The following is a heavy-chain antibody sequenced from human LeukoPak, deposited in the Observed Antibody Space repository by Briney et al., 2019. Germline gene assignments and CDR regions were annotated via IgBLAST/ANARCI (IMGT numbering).Heavy chain of an antibody. CDR1: GGSISSGDYY. D-gene: IGHD6-13*01. J-gene: IGHJ4*02. CDR2: IYYSGST. Sequence: SETLSLTCTVSGGSISSGDYYWSWLRQPPGKGLEWIGYIYYSGSTYYNPSLKSRVTISVDTSKNQFSLKLSSVTAADTAVYYCAKSSSWYLMRFDYWGQGTLVTVS. V-gene: IGHV4-30-4*01. CDR3: AKSSSWYLMRFDY.